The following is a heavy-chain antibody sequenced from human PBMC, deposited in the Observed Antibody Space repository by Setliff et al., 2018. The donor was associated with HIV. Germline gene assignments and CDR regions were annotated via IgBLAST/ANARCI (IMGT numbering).Heavy chain of an antibody. CDR3: ARGYPVSYYYYMDV. CDR1: GGSVSSSSSY. J-gene: IGHJ6*03. Sequence: SETLSLTCTVSGGSVSSSSSYWGWIRQPPGKGLEWIGNVCYSRSSYYNPSLKSRVTISVDTSKNQFSLKLSSVTAADTAVYYCARGYPVSYYYYMDVWGKGTTVTVSS. D-gene: IGHD3-16*02. V-gene: IGHV4-39*07. CDR2: VCYSRSS.